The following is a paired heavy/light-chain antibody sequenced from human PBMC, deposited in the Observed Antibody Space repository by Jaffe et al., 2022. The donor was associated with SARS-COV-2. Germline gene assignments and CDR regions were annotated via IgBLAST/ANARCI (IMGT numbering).Heavy chain of an antibody. CDR3: ARDNGPFDY. CDR2: VSTNGGST. D-gene: IGHD2-8*01. V-gene: IGHV3-64*01. CDR1: GFTFSLYG. J-gene: IGHJ4*02. Sequence: EVQLVESGGGLVQPGGSLRLSCAASGFTFSLYGMHWVRQVPGKGLEYVSAVSTNGGSTNYANSVKDRFTISRDNSKNTLYLQMGSLRTEDMGVYYCARDNGPFDYWGQGTLVTVSS.
Light chain of an antibody. CDR2: GAS. Sequence: EIVMTQSPATLSVSPGERATLSCRASQNVISNLAWYQKKPGQAPRLLIYGASTRATGIPARFSGSGSGTEFTLTISSLQSEDLAVYYCQQYNNWPRTFGQGTKVEIK. V-gene: IGKV3-15*01. CDR1: QNVISN. CDR3: QQYNNWPRT. J-gene: IGKJ1*01.